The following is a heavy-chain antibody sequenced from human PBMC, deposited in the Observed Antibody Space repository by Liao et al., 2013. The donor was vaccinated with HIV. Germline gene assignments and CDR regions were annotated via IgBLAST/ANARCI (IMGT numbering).Heavy chain of an antibody. CDR2: IYYSGIT. V-gene: IGHV4-61*02. D-gene: IGHD6-13*01. J-gene: IGHJ4*02. CDR1: GGSISSGSYY. CDR3: AREYSSNWRTQRGSFDY. Sequence: QVQLQESGPGLVKPSQTLSLTCTVSGGSISSGSYYWSWIRQPAGKGLEWIGRIYYSGITYSNPSLKSRVTISVDTSTNQFSLKLSSVTAADTAVYYCAREYSSNWRTQRGSFDYWGQGTLVTVSS.